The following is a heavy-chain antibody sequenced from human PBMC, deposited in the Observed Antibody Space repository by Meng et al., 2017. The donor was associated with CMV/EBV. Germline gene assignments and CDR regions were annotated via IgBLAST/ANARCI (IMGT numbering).Heavy chain of an antibody. D-gene: IGHD3-9*01. Sequence: LLQTASEINMPRDTVYFCCMASDYNFTCYRISWGRQPPGHGLEWMGWIGAYNGNTNYALKLQGRVSMTTDTSTITAYIELRSLRSDDTAVYYCAPDILTHFDYWGQGTLVTVSS. CDR1: DYNFTCYR. CDR2: IGAYNGNT. V-gene: IGHV1-18*04. J-gene: IGHJ4*02. CDR3: APDILTHFDY.